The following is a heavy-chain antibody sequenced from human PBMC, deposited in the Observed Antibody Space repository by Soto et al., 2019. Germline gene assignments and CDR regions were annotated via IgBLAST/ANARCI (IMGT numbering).Heavy chain of an antibody. V-gene: IGHV3-53*01. CDR3: ARDREPDGIWTFDS. J-gene: IGHJ4*02. CDR1: GFTLDKYT. CDR2: SFSSGGT. Sequence: PGGSPRLSCAAFGFTLDKYTMGWVRQAPGKGLEWVAESFSSGGTQYADSVKGRFTISRDNSRNMVFLQMNGLRVEDTALYYCARDREPDGIWTFDSWGQGALVTVSS. D-gene: IGHD3-9*01.